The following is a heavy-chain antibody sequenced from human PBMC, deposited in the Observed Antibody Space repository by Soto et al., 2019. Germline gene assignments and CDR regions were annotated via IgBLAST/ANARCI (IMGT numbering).Heavy chain of an antibody. CDR1: GFTFSSYG. CDR2: ISYDGSNK. CDR3: AKDSRLRYFDWLSLDY. J-gene: IGHJ4*02. D-gene: IGHD3-9*01. V-gene: IGHV3-30*18. Sequence: GGSLRLSCAASGFTFSSYGMHWVRQAPGKGLEWVAVISYDGSNKYYADSVKGRFTISRDNSKNTLYLQMNSLGAEDTAVYYCAKDSRLRYFDWLSLDYWGQGTLVTVSS.